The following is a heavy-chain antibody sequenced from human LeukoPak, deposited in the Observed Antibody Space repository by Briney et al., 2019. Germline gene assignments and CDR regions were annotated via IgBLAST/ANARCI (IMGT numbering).Heavy chain of an antibody. CDR2: ISYDGSNK. CDR1: GFTFSSYG. J-gene: IGHJ4*02. D-gene: IGHD4-23*01. Sequence: GGSLRLSCAASGFTFSSYGMHWVRQAPGKGLEWVAVISYDGSNKYYADSVKGRFTTSRDNSKNTLYLQMNSLRAEDTAVYYCAKSLYGGNSGSIDYWGQGTLVTVSS. CDR3: AKSLYGGNSGSIDY. V-gene: IGHV3-30*18.